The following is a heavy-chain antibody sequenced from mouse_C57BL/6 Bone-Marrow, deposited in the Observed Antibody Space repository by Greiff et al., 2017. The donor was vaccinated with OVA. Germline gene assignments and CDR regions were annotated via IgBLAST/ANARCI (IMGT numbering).Heavy chain of an antibody. D-gene: IGHD5-1*01. CDR3: ARGNEYAYYIDY. J-gene: IGHJ2*01. CDR2: ISYDGSN. V-gene: IGHV3-6*01. Sequence: EVQLQESGPGLVKPSQSLSLTCSVTGYSITSGYYWNWIRQFPGNQLEWMGYISYDGSNNYNPSLKNQISITRDTSKNQFFLKLKSVTTEDTATYFSARGNEYAYYIDYWGQGTTLTVSS. CDR1: GYSITSGYY.